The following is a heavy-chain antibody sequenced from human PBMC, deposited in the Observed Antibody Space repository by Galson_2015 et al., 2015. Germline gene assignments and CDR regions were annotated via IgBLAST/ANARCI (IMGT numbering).Heavy chain of an antibody. V-gene: IGHV3-23*01. D-gene: IGHD3-10*01. J-gene: IGHJ6*03. CDR2: ISGSGGGT. Sequence: SLRLSCAASGFTFSSYAMSWLRQAPGKGLEWVSAISGSGGGTYYADSVKGRFTISRDNSKNTLYLQMSNLRAEDTAVYYCANSGSGSGLYYYYMDVWGKGTTVTVSS. CDR3: ANSGSGSGLYYYYMDV. CDR1: GFTFSSYA.